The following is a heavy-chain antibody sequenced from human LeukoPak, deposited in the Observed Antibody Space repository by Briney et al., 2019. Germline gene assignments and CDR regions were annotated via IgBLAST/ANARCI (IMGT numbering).Heavy chain of an antibody. CDR1: GGSISSSSYY. J-gene: IGHJ4*02. D-gene: IGHD6-19*01. Sequence: PSETLSLTCTVSGGSISSSSYYWGWIRQPPGKGLEWIGSIYYSGSTYYNPSLKSRVTISVDTSKNQFSLKLSSVTAADTAVYYCASRGMAVAYYFDYWGQGTLVTVSS. V-gene: IGHV4-39*01. CDR2: IYYSGST. CDR3: ASRGMAVAYYFDY.